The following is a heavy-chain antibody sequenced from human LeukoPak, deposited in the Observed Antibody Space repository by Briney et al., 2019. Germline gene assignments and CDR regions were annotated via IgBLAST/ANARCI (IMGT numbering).Heavy chain of an antibody. CDR3: AREHYLTTRYNSGWLYYFDS. J-gene: IGHJ4*02. D-gene: IGHD6-19*01. Sequence: GGSLRLSCAASGFTFSNYGMNWVRQAPGKGLEWVAYINNSSSRLYYADPLKGRFTTSRDHAKNSHFLQMNSLRDEGTAVYYCAREHYLTTRYNSGWLYYFDSWGQGTLVTVSS. CDR1: GFTFSNYG. CDR2: INNSSSRL. V-gene: IGHV3-48*02.